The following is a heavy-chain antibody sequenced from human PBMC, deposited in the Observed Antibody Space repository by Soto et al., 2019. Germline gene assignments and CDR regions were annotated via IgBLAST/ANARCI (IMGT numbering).Heavy chain of an antibody. Sequence: QVQLVELGGGAVQPGRSLTLSCTASGLSFSNYGMHWVRQAPGKGLEWVAIISDDGNSQNYAGYVKGRFTISRDNFKNTVYLQMDRLRGDDTAVYYCAKDRYSSSPGHLEYWGQGTLVTVSS. CDR3: AKDRYSSSPGHLEY. J-gene: IGHJ4*02. D-gene: IGHD6-19*01. V-gene: IGHV3-30*18. CDR2: ISDDGNSQ. CDR1: GLSFSNYG.